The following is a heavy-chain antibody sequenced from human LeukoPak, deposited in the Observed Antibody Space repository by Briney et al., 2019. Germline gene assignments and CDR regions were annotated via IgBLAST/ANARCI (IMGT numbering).Heavy chain of an antibody. D-gene: IGHD4-17*01. CDR3: AKDDLTVTTFYFDS. CDR2: ISSNGGST. J-gene: IGHJ4*02. Sequence: GGSLRLSCAASGFTFSSYAMHWVRQAPGKGLEYVSAISSNGGSTYYANSVKGRFTISRDNSKNTLYLQMSSLRIEDTAAYYCAKDDLTVTTFYFDSWGQGTLVTVSS. V-gene: IGHV3-64*01. CDR1: GFTFSSYA.